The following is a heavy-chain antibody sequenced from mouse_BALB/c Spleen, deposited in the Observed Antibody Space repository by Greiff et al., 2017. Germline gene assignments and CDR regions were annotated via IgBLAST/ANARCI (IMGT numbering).Heavy chain of an antibody. CDR1: GFTFSSYG. CDR2: ISSGGSYT. CDR3: ARHRGYYAMDY. J-gene: IGHJ4*01. V-gene: IGHV5-6*01. Sequence: VQLQESGGDLVKPGGSLKLSCAASGFTFSSYGMSWVRQTPDKRLEWVATISSGGSYTYYPDSVKGRFTISRDNAKNTLYLQMSSLKSEDTAMYYCARHRGYYAMDYWGQGTSVTVSS. D-gene: IGHD3-1*01.